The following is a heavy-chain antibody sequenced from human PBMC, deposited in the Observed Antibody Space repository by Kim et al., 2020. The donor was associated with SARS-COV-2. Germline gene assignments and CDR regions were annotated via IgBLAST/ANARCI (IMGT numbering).Heavy chain of an antibody. J-gene: IGHJ4*02. CDR3: AAHSFGSLNF. V-gene: IGHV3-74*01. CDR2: ISTDGSST. Sequence: GGSLRLSCAASGFAFSNYWMHWVRQAPGKGLVWVSRISTDGSSTSYADSVKGRFTISRDNAENTLYLQMNSLRDEDTAVYYCAAHSFGSLNFGGQGTLVTVSS. D-gene: IGHD2-15*01. CDR1: GFAFSNYW.